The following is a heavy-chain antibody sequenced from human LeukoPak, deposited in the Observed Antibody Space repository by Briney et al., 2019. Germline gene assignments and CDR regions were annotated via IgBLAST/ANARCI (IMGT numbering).Heavy chain of an antibody. D-gene: IGHD3-22*01. CDR3: AHRGFYYDSSGYYYPYFDY. CDR2: IYWDDDK. Sequence: SGPTLVKPTQTLTLTCTFSGFSLTTSGVGVGWIRQPPGKALEWLALIYWDDDKRYRPSLKSRLTITKDTSKNQVVLTMTNMDPMDTATYYCAHRGFYYDSSGYYYPYFDYWGQGTLVTVSS. V-gene: IGHV2-5*02. CDR1: GFSLTTSGVG. J-gene: IGHJ4*02.